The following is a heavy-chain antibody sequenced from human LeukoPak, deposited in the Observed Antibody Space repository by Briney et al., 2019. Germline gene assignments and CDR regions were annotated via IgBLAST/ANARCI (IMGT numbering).Heavy chain of an antibody. J-gene: IGHJ6*03. Sequence: GESLKISCQGSGYTFSNYWIAWVRHMPGNGLEWRGIIYPGDSDTKYSPSFQGQVSISADKSSNTAYLQWSSVKASDTAIYYCARLGTPYYYMDVWGRGTTVTVSS. CDR2: IYPGDSDT. D-gene: IGHD1-1*01. V-gene: IGHV5-51*01. CDR1: GYTFSNYW. CDR3: ARLGTPYYYMDV.